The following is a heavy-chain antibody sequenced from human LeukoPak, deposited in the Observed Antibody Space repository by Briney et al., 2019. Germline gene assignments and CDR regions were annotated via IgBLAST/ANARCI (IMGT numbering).Heavy chain of an antibody. D-gene: IGHD3-9*01. J-gene: IGHJ5*02. CDR1: GYTFTSYD. Sequence: GASVKVSCKASGYTFTSYDINWVRQATGQGLEWMGWMNPNSGNTGYAQKFQGRVTITRNTSISTAYMELSSLRSEDTAVYYCARALSNILTGYHNWFDPWGQGTLVTVSS. V-gene: IGHV1-8*03. CDR3: ARALSNILTGYHNWFDP. CDR2: MNPNSGNT.